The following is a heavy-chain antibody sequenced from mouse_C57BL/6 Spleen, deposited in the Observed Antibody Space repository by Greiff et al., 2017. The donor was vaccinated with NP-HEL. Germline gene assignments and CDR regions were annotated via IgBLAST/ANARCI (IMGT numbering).Heavy chain of an antibody. V-gene: IGHV1-26*01. CDR2: INPNNGGT. J-gene: IGHJ3*01. CDR3: ARLGGNAWFAY. Sequence: EVQLQQSGPELVKPGASVKISCKASGYTFTDYYMNWVKQSHGKSLEWIGAINPNNGGTSYNQKFKGKATLTVDKSSSTAYMELRSLTSEDSAVYYCARLGGNAWFAYWGQGTLVTVSA. CDR1: GYTFTDYY.